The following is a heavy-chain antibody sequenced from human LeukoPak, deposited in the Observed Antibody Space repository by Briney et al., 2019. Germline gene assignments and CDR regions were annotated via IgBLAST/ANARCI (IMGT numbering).Heavy chain of an antibody. CDR1: GFIFSTFA. CDR2: ISGGGGSST. J-gene: IGHJ4*02. D-gene: IGHD2-15*01. CDR3: AKSGLNRFDY. V-gene: IGHV3-23*01. Sequence: GGSLRLSCVASGFIFSTFAMSWVRQAPGKGLEWVSNISGGGGSSTYYADSVKGRFTISRDNSKNTLYLQMNSLRAEDTALYYCAKSGLNRFDYWGQGTLVTVSS.